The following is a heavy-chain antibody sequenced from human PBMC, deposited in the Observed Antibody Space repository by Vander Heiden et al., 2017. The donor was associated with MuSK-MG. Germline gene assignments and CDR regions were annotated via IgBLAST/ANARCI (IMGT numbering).Heavy chain of an antibody. CDR3: ASRHGDAFDI. Sequence: QVQLQQWGAGLLKPSETLSLTCAVYGGSFSGYYWSWIRQPPGKGLEWSGEINHSGSTNYNPSLKSRVTISVDTSKNQFSLKLSSVTAADTAVYYCASRHGDAFDIWGQGTMVTVSS. V-gene: IGHV4-34*01. CDR2: INHSGST. J-gene: IGHJ3*02. CDR1: GGSFSGYY.